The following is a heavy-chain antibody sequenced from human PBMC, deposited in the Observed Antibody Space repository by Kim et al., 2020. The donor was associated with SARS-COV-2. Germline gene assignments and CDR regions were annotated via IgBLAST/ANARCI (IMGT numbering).Heavy chain of an antibody. CDR2: ISAYNGNT. V-gene: IGHV1-18*01. CDR3: ARDSRVSSSWQVGFDY. J-gene: IGHJ4*02. CDR1: GYTFTSYG. Sequence: ASVKVSCKASGYTFTSYGISWVRQAPGQGLEWMGWISAYNGNTNYAQKLQGRVTMTTDTSTSTAYMELRSLRSDDTAVYYCARDSRVSSSWQVGFDYWGQGTLVTVSS. D-gene: IGHD6-13*01.